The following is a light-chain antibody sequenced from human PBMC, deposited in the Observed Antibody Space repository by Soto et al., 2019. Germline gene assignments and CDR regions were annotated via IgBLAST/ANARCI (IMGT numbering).Light chain of an antibody. V-gene: IGLV1-47*01. CDR3: AAWDDSLSGAV. J-gene: IGLJ7*01. CDR2: RNN. CDR1: RSNIGSNY. Sequence: QSVLTQPPSASGTPGQRVIIPCSGSRSNIGSNYVYWYQQLPGTAPKLLIYRNNQRPSGVPDRFSGSKSGTSASLAISGLRSEDEADYYCAAWDDSLSGAVFGGGTQLTVL.